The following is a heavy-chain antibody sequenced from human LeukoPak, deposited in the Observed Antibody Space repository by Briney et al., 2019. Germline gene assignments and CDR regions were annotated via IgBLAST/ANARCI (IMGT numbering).Heavy chain of an antibody. Sequence: GGSLRLSCAASGFTFSSYEMNWVRQAPGKGLEWVSYISSSGSTIYYADSEKGRFTISRDNAKNSLYLQMNSLRAEDTAVYYCASDMASGWYYFDYWGQGTLVTVSS. CDR3: ASDMASGWYYFDY. CDR2: ISSSGSTI. D-gene: IGHD6-19*01. J-gene: IGHJ4*02. CDR1: GFTFSSYE. V-gene: IGHV3-48*03.